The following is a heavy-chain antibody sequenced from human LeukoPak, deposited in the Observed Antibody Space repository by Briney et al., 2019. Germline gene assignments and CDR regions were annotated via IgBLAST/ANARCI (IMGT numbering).Heavy chain of an antibody. CDR3: ARFGGGTFSAVLWDK. CDR1: GYSFSGYW. Sequence: GESLKISCKGSGYSFSGYWVGWVRQMPGEDLGWMGIIYPDDSQTSYSPSFQGQVTISANNSINTAYLQWSSLKASDTAMYYCARFGGGTFSAVLWDKWGQGTLVTVSS. J-gene: IGHJ4*02. CDR2: IYPDDSQT. V-gene: IGHV5-51*01. D-gene: IGHD3-3*01.